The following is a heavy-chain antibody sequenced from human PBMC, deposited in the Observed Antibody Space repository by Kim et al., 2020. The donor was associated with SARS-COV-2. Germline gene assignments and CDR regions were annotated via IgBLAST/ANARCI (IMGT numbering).Heavy chain of an antibody. CDR1: RGSIDINNHF. CDR2: ISSSGYT. CDR3: YYYENSGYPNWYFDF. J-gene: IGHJ2*01. V-gene: IGHV4-39*01. Sequence: SETLSLTCTVSRGSIDINNHFWGWIRQPPGKGLEWIGSISSSGYTDYNPSLKSRVTISIDKSKNQFSLRLSTVTAADTAVYYSYYYENSGYPNWYFDFWGRGTLVTVSS. D-gene: IGHD3-22*01.